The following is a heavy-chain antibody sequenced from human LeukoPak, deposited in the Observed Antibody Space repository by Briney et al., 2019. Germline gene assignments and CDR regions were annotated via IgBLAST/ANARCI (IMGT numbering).Heavy chain of an antibody. CDR2: IYPGDSDT. D-gene: IGHD3-3*01. J-gene: IGHJ6*02. V-gene: IGHV5-51*01. CDR3: ARHRGGFWSGYRNYYYGMDV. CDR1: GYSFTSCW. Sequence: GESLKISCKGSGYSFTSCWIGWVRQMPGKGLEWMGIIYPGDSDTRYSPSFQGQVTISADKSISTAYLQWSSLKASDTAMYYCARHRGGFWSGYRNYYYGMDVWGQGTTVTVSS.